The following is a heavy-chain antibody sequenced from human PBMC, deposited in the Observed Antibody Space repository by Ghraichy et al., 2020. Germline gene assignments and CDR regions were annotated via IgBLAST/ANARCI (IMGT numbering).Heavy chain of an antibody. D-gene: IGHD3-22*01. Sequence: SETLSLTCTVSGGSISSSSYYWGWIRQPPGKGLEWIGSIYYSGSTYYNPSLKSRVTISVDTSKNQFSLKLSSVTAADTAVYYCARPTDYYDSSGYYYEAGPLGYWGQGTLVTVSS. V-gene: IGHV4-39*01. CDR3: ARPTDYYDSSGYYYEAGPLGY. CDR1: GGSISSSSYY. CDR2: IYYSGST. J-gene: IGHJ4*02.